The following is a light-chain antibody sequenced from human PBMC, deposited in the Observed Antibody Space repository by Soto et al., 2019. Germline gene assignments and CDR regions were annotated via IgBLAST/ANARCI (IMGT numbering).Light chain of an antibody. CDR1: QGISRY. J-gene: IGKJ4*01. CDR3: QQLNTYPVT. CDR2: AAS. V-gene: IGKV1-9*01. Sequence: IQFTQSPCSLSASVGDSVTITCRASQGISRYLSWYQQKPGRAPKLLISAASTLQSGVPARFSGSGSGTDFTLSITSLQPEDFATYYCQQLNTYPVTFGGGTKVDIK.